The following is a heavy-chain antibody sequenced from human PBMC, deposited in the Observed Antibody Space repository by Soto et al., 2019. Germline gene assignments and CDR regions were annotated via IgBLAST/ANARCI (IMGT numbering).Heavy chain of an antibody. J-gene: IGHJ4*02. CDR1: GGTISSYT. D-gene: IGHD1-26*01. V-gene: IGHV1-69*08. CDR3: AREGDGSYAFDY. Sequence: QVQLVQSGAEVKKPGSSVKVSCKASGGTISSYTISWVRQAPGQGLEWMGRIIPILGIANYAQKFQGRVTITADKSTSTAYMELSSLRSEDTAVYYCAREGDGSYAFDYWGQGTLVTVSS. CDR2: IIPILGIA.